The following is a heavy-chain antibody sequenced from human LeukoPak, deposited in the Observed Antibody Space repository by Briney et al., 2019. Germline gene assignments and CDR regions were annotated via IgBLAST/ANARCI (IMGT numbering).Heavy chain of an antibody. CDR2: ISSSGSYI. V-gene: IGHV3-21*01. Sequence: PGGSLRLSCAVSGLTFKSTFMNWVRQAPGKGLEWVSSISSSGSYIHYADSVKGRFTVSRDNDNDTLYLHMTGLSAEDSATYYCTRDYGARDDWGQGTLVTVSS. CDR3: TRDYGARDD. D-gene: IGHD4-17*01. J-gene: IGHJ4*02. CDR1: GLTFKSTF.